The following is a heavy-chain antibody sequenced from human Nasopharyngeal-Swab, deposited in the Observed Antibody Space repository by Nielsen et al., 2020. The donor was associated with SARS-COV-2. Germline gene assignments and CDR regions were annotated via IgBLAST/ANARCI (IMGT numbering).Heavy chain of an antibody. CDR3: AKRGVAVAATSWFDP. Sequence: GESLKISCAASGFTFSSYVMSWVRQAPGKGLEWVSDISGSGDSTFYSDSVKGRFTMSRDNSKNMLYLQMSSLRAEDTAVYYCAKRGVAVAATSWFDPWGQGTLVTVSS. CDR1: GFTFSSYV. D-gene: IGHD2-15*01. J-gene: IGHJ5*02. V-gene: IGHV3-23*01. CDR2: ISGSGDST.